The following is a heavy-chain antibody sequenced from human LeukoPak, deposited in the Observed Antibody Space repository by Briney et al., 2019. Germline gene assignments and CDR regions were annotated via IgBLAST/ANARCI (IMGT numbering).Heavy chain of an antibody. CDR3: ARGRGAYCSSTSCYGARRVDP. V-gene: IGHV1-8*01. D-gene: IGHD2-2*01. CDR1: GYTFTSYD. CDR2: MNPNSGNT. J-gene: IGHJ5*02. Sequence: ASVKVSCKASGYTFTSYDINWVRQATGQGLEWMGWMNPNSGNTGYAQKFQGRVTMTRNTSISTACMELSSLRSEDTAVYYCARGRGAYCSSTSCYGARRVDPWGQGTLVTVPS.